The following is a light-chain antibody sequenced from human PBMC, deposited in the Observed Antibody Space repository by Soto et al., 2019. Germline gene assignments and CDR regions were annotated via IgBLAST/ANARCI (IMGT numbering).Light chain of an antibody. J-gene: IGLJ1*01. CDR2: DVS. CDR1: SRDIGGYDF. V-gene: IGLV2-14*03. Sequence: QSLLAQPASVSGSPGQSITISCAGSSRDIGGYDFVSWYQQHPGEVPKLIIFDVSDRPSGVSDRFSGSKSGDTASLTISGLQVEDEADYYCSSFSNSDTPYVFGTGTKLTVL. CDR3: SSFSNSDTPYV.